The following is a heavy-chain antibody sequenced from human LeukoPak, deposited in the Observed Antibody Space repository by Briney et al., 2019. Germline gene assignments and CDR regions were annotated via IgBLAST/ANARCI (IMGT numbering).Heavy chain of an antibody. CDR2: IKPDGSEK. V-gene: IGHV3-7*01. J-gene: IGHJ4*02. Sequence: PGGSLRLSCAASGFTFSQYWMSWVRQAPGKGLEWVANIKPDGSEKHYVDSVKGRFSISRDNTKNTLFLQISSLRGEDSAVYYCARRARYYDSSGYTPWGQGTLVTVSS. CDR3: ARRARYYDSSGYTP. D-gene: IGHD3-22*01. CDR1: GFTFSQYW.